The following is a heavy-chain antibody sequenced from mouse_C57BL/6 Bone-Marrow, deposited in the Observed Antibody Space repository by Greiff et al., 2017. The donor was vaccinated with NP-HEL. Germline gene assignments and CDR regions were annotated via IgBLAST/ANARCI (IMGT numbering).Heavy chain of an antibody. Sequence: EVMLVESGGDLVKPGGSLKLSCAASGFTFSSYGMSWVRQTPDKRLEWVATISSGGSYTYYPDSVKGRFTISRDNAKNTLYLQMSSLKSEDTAMYYCARHSRYSNFDYWGQGTTLTVSS. D-gene: IGHD2-5*01. CDR2: ISSGGSYT. CDR3: ARHSRYSNFDY. J-gene: IGHJ2*01. V-gene: IGHV5-6*02. CDR1: GFTFSSYG.